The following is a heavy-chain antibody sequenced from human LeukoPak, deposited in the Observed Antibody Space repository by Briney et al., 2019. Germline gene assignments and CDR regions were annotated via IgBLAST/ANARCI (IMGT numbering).Heavy chain of an antibody. CDR3: ARLISVYCGGDCYN. J-gene: IGHJ4*02. CDR2: INPNSGGT. V-gene: IGHV1-2*02. Sequence: ASVKVSCKASGYTFTGYYMHWVRQAPGQGLEWMGWINPNSGGTNYAQKFQGRVTMTRDTSISTAYMELSRLRSDDTAVYYCARLISVYCGGDCYNWGQGTLVTVSS. CDR1: GYTFTGYY. D-gene: IGHD2-21*02.